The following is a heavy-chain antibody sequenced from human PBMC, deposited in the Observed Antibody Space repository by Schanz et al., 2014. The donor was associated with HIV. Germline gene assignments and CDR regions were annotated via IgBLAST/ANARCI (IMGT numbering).Heavy chain of an antibody. CDR2: VSRSGAAT. V-gene: IGHV3-23*01. CDR1: GLTFSDYD. J-gene: IGHJ6*02. CDR3: VKEFGAMDV. Sequence: EVQLLESGGGLIQPGGSRRLSCADSGLTFSDYDMSWVRQTPGKGLEWVSTVSRSGAATYYADSVKGQFTVSRDNSKNTLYLQMNSLRAEDTAVYYCVKEFGAMDVWGQGTTVTVS. D-gene: IGHD3-16*01.